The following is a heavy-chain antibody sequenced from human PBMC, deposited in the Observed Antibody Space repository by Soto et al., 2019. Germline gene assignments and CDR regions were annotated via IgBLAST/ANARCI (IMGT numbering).Heavy chain of an antibody. V-gene: IGHV3-21*06. J-gene: IGHJ4*02. CDR3: ARESEDLTSNFDY. CDR2: ISSTTNSI. Sequence: EVQLVESGGGLVKPGGSLRLSCAASGFTFTRYSMNWVRQAPGKGLEWVSSISSTTNSIYYGDSMKSRFTISGDNAKNSLYLEMNSLRAEDTAVYYCARESEDLTSNFDYWGQGTLVTVSS. CDR1: GFTFTRYS.